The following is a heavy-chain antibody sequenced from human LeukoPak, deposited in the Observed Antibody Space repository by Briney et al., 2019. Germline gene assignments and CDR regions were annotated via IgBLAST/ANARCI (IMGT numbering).Heavy chain of an antibody. J-gene: IGHJ4*02. CDR3: ARLLVVATGCSD. V-gene: IGHV3-21*01. D-gene: IGHD2-15*01. Sequence: GGSLRLSCAASGFTFSSYSMNWVRQAPGKGLEWVSSISSSSSYIYYADSVKGRFTISRDNAKNSLYLQMNSLRAEDTAVYYCARLLVVATGCSDWGQGTLVTVSS. CDR2: ISSSSSYI. CDR1: GFTFSSYS.